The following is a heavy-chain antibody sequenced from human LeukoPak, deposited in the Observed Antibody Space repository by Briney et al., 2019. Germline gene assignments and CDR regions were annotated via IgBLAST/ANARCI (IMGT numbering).Heavy chain of an antibody. D-gene: IGHD1-26*01. Sequence: GASVKVSCKASGYTFTGYYMHWVRQTPGQGLEWMGWINPNNGGTNYAQKFQGRVTMTRDTSFSTAYMELNRLRSDDTAVYYCATRERGSSGYWGQGTLVTVSS. J-gene: IGHJ4*02. CDR1: GYTFTGYY. V-gene: IGHV1-2*02. CDR3: ATRERGSSGY. CDR2: INPNNGGT.